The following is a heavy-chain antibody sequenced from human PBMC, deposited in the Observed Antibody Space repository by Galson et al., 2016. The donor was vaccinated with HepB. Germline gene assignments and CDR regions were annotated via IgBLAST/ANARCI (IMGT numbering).Heavy chain of an antibody. CDR1: GFSVGRNF. V-gene: IGHV3-66*01. D-gene: IGHD3-22*01. J-gene: IGHJ4*02. Sequence: SLRLSCAASGFSVGRNFMTWVRQAPGKGLEGVSLIYSGGGSHYADSVKGRFTISRDNSKNTLYLQMNSLRAEDTAVYYCARKTDTSGQGDYCGQGTLVTVSS. CDR3: ARKTDTSGQGDY. CDR2: IYSGGGS.